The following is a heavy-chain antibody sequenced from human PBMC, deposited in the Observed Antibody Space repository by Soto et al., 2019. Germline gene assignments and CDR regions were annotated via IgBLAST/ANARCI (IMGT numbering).Heavy chain of an antibody. Sequence: PSETLSLTCTVSGVSIISDSYHWTWIRQSPGKGLEWIGYIHHSGAFLYNPSFKSRLTISVDTSKNQLSLHLSSVTDADTAVYFCAREDDGGDSLDVWGQGTTVTVSS. V-gene: IGHV4-30-4*08. CDR2: IHHSGAF. CDR3: AREDDGGDSLDV. J-gene: IGHJ6*02. D-gene: IGHD2-21*02. CDR1: GVSIISDSYH.